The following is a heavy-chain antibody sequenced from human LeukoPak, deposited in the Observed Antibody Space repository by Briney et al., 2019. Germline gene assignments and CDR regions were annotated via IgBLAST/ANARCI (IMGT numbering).Heavy chain of an antibody. CDR1: SGTISSSSYF. D-gene: IGHD6-19*01. J-gene: IGHJ1*01. CDR3: ARERSSGWYQKYFQH. Sequence: ASETLSLTCNVSSGTISSSSYFWGWIRQPPGNGLEWIGNIYYTGSTHYNPSLKSRLTISVDTSKNQFSLKLSSVTAADTAVYYCARERSSGWYQKYFQHWGQGTLVTVSS. CDR2: IYYTGST. V-gene: IGHV4-39*07.